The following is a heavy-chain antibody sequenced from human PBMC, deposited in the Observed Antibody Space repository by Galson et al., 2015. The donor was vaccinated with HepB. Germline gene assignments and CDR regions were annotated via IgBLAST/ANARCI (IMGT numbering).Heavy chain of an antibody. CDR1: GGSFSGYS. D-gene: IGHD3-3*01. V-gene: IGHV4-34*01. CDR3: ARSPFWSGSENWLDP. Sequence: TLSLTCAVYGGSFSGYSWNWIRQPPGKGLEWIGEINHSGSTNYNPSLKSRVTISVDTSKNQFSLNLRSVTAADTAVYYCARSPFWSGSENWLDPWGQGTLVTVS. CDR2: INHSGST. J-gene: IGHJ5*02.